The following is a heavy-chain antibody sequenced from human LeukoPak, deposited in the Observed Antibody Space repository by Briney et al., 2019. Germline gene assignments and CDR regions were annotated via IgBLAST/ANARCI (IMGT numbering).Heavy chain of an antibody. Sequence: GGSLRLSCAASGFTFSSYSMSWVRQTPGKGLEWVAYITASGSGIYYADSLKGRFTISRENAKNSLFLQMNSLRTEDSAVYYCARDIGFYWGLGTLVTVSS. V-gene: IGHV3-48*04. CDR1: GFTFSSYS. CDR2: ITASGSGI. J-gene: IGHJ4*02. D-gene: IGHD3-16*02. CDR3: ARDIGFY.